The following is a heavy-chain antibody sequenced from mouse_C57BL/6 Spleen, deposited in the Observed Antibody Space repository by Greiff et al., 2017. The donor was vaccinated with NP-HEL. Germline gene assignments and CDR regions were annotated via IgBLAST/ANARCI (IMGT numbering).Heavy chain of an antibody. Sequence: QVQLKESGAELVRPGASVTLSCKASGYTFTDYEMHWVKQTPVHGLEWIGAIDPETGGTAYNQKFKGKAILTADKSSSTAYMELRSLTSEDSAVYYCTVPPWFAYWGQGTLVTVSA. CDR1: GYTFTDYE. D-gene: IGHD5-1*01. V-gene: IGHV1-15*01. J-gene: IGHJ3*01. CDR2: IDPETGGT. CDR3: TVPPWFAY.